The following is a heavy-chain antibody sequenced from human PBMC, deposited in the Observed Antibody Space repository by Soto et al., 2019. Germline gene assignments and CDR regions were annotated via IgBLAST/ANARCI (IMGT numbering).Heavy chain of an antibody. D-gene: IGHD3-22*01. CDR3: ARQHDTSGYYRNVDY. V-gene: IGHV4-39*01. J-gene: IGHJ4*02. Sequence: QLQLQESGPGLVKPSETLSLTCTVSGGSISRSDHYWGWIRQPPGKGLEWIGTVFYSGTTYYNPSLKSRVTISVDTSKNQFSLKLRSVTAADTAVYYCARQHDTSGYYRNVDYWGQGTLVTVSS. CDR2: VFYSGTT. CDR1: GGSISRSDHY.